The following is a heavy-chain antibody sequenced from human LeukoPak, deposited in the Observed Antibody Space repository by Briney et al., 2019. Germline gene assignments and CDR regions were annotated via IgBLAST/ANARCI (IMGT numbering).Heavy chain of an antibody. CDR2: ISPDGSTI. Sequence: PGGSLRLSCIASGFTFSNPWMSWVRQAPGKGLEWVANISPDGSTIYYVDSVKGRFTISRDNALNSLYLQMNSLRAEDTAVYYCARGDSNGWALGGQGTLVTVSS. CDR3: ARGDSNGWAL. D-gene: IGHD6-19*01. V-gene: IGHV3-7*01. CDR1: GFTFSNPW. J-gene: IGHJ4*02.